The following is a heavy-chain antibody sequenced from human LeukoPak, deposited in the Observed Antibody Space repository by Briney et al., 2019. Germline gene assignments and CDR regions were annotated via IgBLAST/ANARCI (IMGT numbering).Heavy chain of an antibody. Sequence: GGSLRLSCAASGFTFSSYAMHWVRQAPGKGLEYVSAISSNGGSTYYANSVKGRLTISRDNSKNTLYLQMGSLRAEDMAVYYCARGYCSSTSCYFGYWGQGTLVTVSS. CDR3: ARGYCSSTSCYFGY. D-gene: IGHD2-2*01. CDR2: ISSNGGST. CDR1: GFTFSSYA. J-gene: IGHJ4*02. V-gene: IGHV3-64*01.